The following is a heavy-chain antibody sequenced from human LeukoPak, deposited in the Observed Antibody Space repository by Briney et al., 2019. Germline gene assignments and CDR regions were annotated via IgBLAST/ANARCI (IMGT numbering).Heavy chain of an antibody. V-gene: IGHV1-69*05. CDR2: IIPIFGTA. D-gene: IGHD2-21*02. Sequence: SVKDSCKASGRTFGSYAISWVLQAPGHVLEWMGRIIPIFGTANYAQKFQGRVTITTDESTSTAYMELSSLRSEDTAVYYCAGTLAYCGGDCSDFDYWGQGTLVTVSS. CDR1: GRTFGSYA. J-gene: IGHJ4*02. CDR3: AGTLAYCGGDCSDFDY.